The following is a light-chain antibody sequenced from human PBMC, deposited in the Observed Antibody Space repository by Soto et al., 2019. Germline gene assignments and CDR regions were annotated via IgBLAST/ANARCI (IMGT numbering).Light chain of an antibody. CDR1: QSVSSSY. CDR3: QQYGSSPWT. V-gene: IGKV3-20*01. CDR2: GAS. Sequence: EIVLTQSPGTLSLSPGERATLSCRASQSVSSSYLAWYKQKPGQAPRLLIYGASSRATGIPDRFSGSGSGTDFSLTISRLEPEDFAVYDCQQYGSSPWTFGQGTKVDIK. J-gene: IGKJ1*01.